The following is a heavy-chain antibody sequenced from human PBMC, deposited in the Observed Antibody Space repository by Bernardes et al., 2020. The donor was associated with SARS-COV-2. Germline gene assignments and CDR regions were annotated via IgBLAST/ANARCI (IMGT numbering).Heavy chain of an antibody. D-gene: IGHD3-22*01. J-gene: IGHJ4*02. CDR2: IYPGDSDT. CDR1: GYSFPIYW. CDR3: ARHYYYDTSGYYFDY. V-gene: IGHV5-51*01. Sequence: GESLKISCKGSGYSFPIYWIGWVRQMPGKGLEWMGIIYPGDSDTTYSPSFQGQVTISADKSISTAYLQWSSLKASDTAMYYCARHYYYDTSGYYFDYWGQGTLVTVSS.